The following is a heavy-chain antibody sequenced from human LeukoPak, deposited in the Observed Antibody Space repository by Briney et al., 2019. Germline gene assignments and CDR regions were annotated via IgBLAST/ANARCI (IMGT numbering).Heavy chain of an antibody. CDR2: IKQDGSEK. V-gene: IGHV3-7*01. CDR1: GFTFSRYW. CDR3: ARDFTISHFDY. Sequence: PGGSLRLSCAASGFTFSRYWMTWVRQAPGKGLEWVANIKQDGSEKYYVDSVKGRFTISRDNAKNSLYLQMNSLRAEDTAVYYCARDFTISHFDYWGQGTLVTVSS. J-gene: IGHJ4*02. D-gene: IGHD3-3*01.